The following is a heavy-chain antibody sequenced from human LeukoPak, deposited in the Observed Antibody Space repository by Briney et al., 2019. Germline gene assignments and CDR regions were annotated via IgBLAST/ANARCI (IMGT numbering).Heavy chain of an antibody. J-gene: IGHJ6*03. CDR1: GYTFISYV. V-gene: IGHV1-18*01. CDR2: ICTYNGNT. CDR3: VTASYGDYDPYYYCYKYV. D-gene: IGHD4-17*01. Sequence: ASVKDSRMASGYTFISYVICWVRPPPARGGEWMGWICTYNGNTNYSQKLQGRVTMSPDTSTRTHYMSLRRLRDADTAVYYCVTASYGDYDPYYYCYKYVWGKGTTVTVSS.